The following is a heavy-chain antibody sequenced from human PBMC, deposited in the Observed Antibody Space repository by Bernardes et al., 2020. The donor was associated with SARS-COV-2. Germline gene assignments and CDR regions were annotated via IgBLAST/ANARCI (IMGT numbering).Heavy chain of an antibody. D-gene: IGHD4-4*01. CDR2: ISSSGSTI. J-gene: IGHJ4*02. V-gene: IGHV3-11*01. CDR3: ARDGYSNYVHTSSNDY. CDR1: GFTFSDYY. Sequence: GGSLRLSCAASGFTFSDYYMSWIRQAPGKGLEWVSYISSSGSTIYYADSVKGRFTISRDNAKNSLYLQMNSLRAEDTAVYYCARDGYSNYVHTSSNDYWGQGTLVTVSS.